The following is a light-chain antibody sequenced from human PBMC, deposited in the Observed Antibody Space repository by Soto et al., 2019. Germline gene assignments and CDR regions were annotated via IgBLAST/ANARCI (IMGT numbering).Light chain of an antibody. CDR2: GAS. J-gene: IGKJ5*01. V-gene: IGKV3-20*01. Sequence: EIVLTQSPGKLSLSPGDRATLSCRASQSVSSSYLAWYQQKPGQAPRLLIYGASSRATGIPDRFSGSGSGTDFTLTISRLEPEDFAVYYCQQYGSSGATFGQGTRLEI. CDR3: QQYGSSGAT. CDR1: QSVSSSY.